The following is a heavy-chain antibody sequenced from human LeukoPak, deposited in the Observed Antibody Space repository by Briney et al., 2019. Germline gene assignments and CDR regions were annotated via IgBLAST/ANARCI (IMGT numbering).Heavy chain of an antibody. D-gene: IGHD5-18*01. CDR1: GYTFTNFD. Sequence: ASVKVSCKASGYTFTNFDINWVRQATGQGLEWMGWMNPKTGNTGSAQKFQGRVTISGNTSISTAYMELSSLRSEDTAVYYCARDGGHTAMVTGGYWGQGTLVTVSS. V-gene: IGHV1-8*01. J-gene: IGHJ4*02. CDR3: ARDGGHTAMVTGGY. CDR2: MNPKTGNT.